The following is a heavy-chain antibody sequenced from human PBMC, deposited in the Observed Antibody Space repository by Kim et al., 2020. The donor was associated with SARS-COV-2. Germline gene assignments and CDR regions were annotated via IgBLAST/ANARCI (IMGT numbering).Heavy chain of an antibody. CDR3: SRAPALDRSDYPADY. D-gene: IGHD3-22*01. CDR1: GYTFTSYG. J-gene: IGHJ4*02. Sequence: ASVKVSCKASGYTFTSYGISWLRQAPRQGLEWMGWHRVYNANTNSAQNLQASLTTTSDTPPSTAHIVLKRLTSDDTAVYYCSRAPALDRSDYPADYWAQG. V-gene: IGHV1-18*01. CDR2: HRVYNANT.